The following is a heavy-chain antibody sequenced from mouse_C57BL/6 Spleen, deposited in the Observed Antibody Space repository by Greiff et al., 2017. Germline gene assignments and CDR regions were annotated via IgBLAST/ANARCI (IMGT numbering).Heavy chain of an antibody. CDR3: ARSPAYYSNYGYFDV. V-gene: IGHV1-63*01. CDR1: GYTFTNYW. J-gene: IGHJ1*03. CDR2: IYPGGGYT. D-gene: IGHD2-5*01. Sequence: QVQLQQSGAELVRPGTSVKMSCKASGYTFTNYWIGWAKQRPGHGLEWIGDIYPGGGYTNYNEKFKGKATLTADKSSSTAYMQFSSLTSEDSAIYYVARSPAYYSNYGYFDVWGTGTTVTVSS.